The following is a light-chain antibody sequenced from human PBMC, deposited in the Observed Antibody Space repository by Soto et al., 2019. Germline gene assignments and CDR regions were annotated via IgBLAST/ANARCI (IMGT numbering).Light chain of an antibody. V-gene: IGKV2-40*01. Sequence: EIGMTQTPLSLPVTTGAPASISCRSSQSLFDSDDGTTYLAWYLQKPGQSPQLLIYDASSLESGVPSRFSGSGSGTEFTLTISSLQPDDFATYYCQQYHTYSWTFGQGTKVDIK. J-gene: IGKJ1*01. CDR1: QSLFDSDDGTTY. CDR3: QQYHTYSWT. CDR2: DAS.